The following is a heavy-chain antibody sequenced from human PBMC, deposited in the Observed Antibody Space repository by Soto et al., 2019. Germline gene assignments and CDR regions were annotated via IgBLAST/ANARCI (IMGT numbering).Heavy chain of an antibody. D-gene: IGHD1-26*01. CDR2: INACNGNT. J-gene: IGHJ5*02. V-gene: IGHV1-3*01. CDR1: GYTFTSYA. Sequence: ASVKVSCKASGYTFTSYAMHWVRQAPGQRLEWMGWINACNGNTKYAQKFQGRVTMTTDTSTSTAYMELRSLRSDDTAVYYCARIVGADRRWFDPWGQGTLVTVSS. CDR3: ARIVGADRRWFDP.